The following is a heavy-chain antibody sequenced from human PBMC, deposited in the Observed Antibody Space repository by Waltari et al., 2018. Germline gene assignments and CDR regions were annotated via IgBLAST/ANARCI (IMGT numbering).Heavy chain of an antibody. D-gene: IGHD6-19*01. Sequence: QVQLQQWGAGLLMPSETLSLTCAVYGGSFSGPYWSWIRQSAGKGLGWIGEINPSGSTNNNPALKSRVTMSVDTSKKQFSLKLSSVTAADTALYFCARIKDRQWLPPHDAFDIWGQGTMVTVSS. CDR1: GGSFSGPY. J-gene: IGHJ3*02. CDR2: INPSGST. V-gene: IGHV4-34*01. CDR3: ARIKDRQWLPPHDAFDI.